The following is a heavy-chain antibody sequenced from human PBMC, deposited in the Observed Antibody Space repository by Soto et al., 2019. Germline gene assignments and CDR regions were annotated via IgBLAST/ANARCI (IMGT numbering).Heavy chain of an antibody. CDR3: ASEGLVGATALDY. V-gene: IGHV4-30-2*01. CDR2: IYHSGST. Sequence: QLQLQEPGSGLVKPSQTLSLTCAVSGGSISSGGYSWSWIRQPPGKGLEWIGYIYHSGSTYYNPSLKSRVTISADRSKNQFSLKLSAVTAADTDVYYCASEGLVGATALDYWGQGTLVTVSS. J-gene: IGHJ4*02. D-gene: IGHD1-26*01. CDR1: GGSISSGGYS.